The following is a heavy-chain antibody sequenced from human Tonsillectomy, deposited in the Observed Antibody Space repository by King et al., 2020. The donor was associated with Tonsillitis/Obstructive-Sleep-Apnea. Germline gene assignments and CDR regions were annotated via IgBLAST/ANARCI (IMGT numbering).Heavy chain of an antibody. CDR1: GYSFNRYW. CDR3: ASHTGYSNGYRYGMDV. CDR2: IDPSDSYT. Sequence: EVQLVESGAEVKKPGESLRISCKGSGYSFNRYWISWVRQMPGKGLEWMGTIDPSDSYTNYSPSFQGHVTISTDKSISTAYLQWSSLKASDPAMYYCASHTGYSNGYRYGMDVWGQGTTVTVSS. J-gene: IGHJ6*02. D-gene: IGHD3-22*01. V-gene: IGHV5-10-1*03.